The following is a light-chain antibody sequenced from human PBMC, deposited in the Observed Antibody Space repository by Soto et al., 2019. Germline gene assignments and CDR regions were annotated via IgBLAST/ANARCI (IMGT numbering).Light chain of an antibody. CDR2: KAS. CDR1: QSISNW. J-gene: IGKJ1*01. Sequence: DIQMTQSPSALSASVGDRVTITCRASQSISNWLAWYQQKPGKAPKVLISKASSLESGVPSRFSGSGSETEFTLTISSLQPDDFATYYGQQYRSYWTFGQGTKVDIK. CDR3: QQYRSYWT. V-gene: IGKV1-5*03.